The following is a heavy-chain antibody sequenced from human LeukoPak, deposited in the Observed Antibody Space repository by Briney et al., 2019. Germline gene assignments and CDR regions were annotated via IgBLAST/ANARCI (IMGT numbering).Heavy chain of an antibody. D-gene: IGHD6-19*01. Sequence: SETLSLTCSVSGCSISSYYWSWIRQPPGKGLEWIGYIYYSGSTNYNPSLKSRVTMSVNTSKNQFSLKLTSVTAADTAVYYRARLRPVAGYDAFDIWGHGTMVTVSS. CDR1: GCSISSYY. CDR2: IYYSGST. V-gene: IGHV4-59*08. CDR3: ARLRPVAGYDAFDI. J-gene: IGHJ3*02.